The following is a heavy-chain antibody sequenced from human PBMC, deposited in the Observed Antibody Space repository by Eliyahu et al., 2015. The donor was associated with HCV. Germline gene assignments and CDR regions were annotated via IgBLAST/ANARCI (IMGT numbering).Heavy chain of an antibody. CDR2: IHYSGST. D-gene: IGHD6-19*01. CDR1: GGSITTYY. J-gene: IGHJ5*02. CDR3: ASGGGGIAVAGTGGWFDP. Sequence: QVQLQESGPGLVKPSETLSLTCTVSGGSITTYYWSWIRQPPGKGLEWIVYIHYSGSTNYNPSLKSRVTISVDTSKNQFSLNLTSVTAADTAVYYCASGGGGIAVAGTGGWFDPWGQGTLVTVSS. V-gene: IGHV4-59*01.